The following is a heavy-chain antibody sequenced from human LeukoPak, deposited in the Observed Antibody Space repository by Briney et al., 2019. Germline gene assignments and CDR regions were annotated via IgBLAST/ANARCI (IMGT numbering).Heavy chain of an antibody. J-gene: IGHJ4*02. Sequence: GGSLRLSCAASGFTFSDYYMSWIRQAPGKGLEWVSYISSSVSTIYYADSVKGRFTISRDNDKNSLYLQMNSLRAEDTAVYYCAREIAAAGIDYWGQGTLVTVSS. CDR3: AREIAAAGIDY. D-gene: IGHD6-13*01. CDR1: GFTFSDYY. CDR2: ISSSVSTI. V-gene: IGHV3-11*01.